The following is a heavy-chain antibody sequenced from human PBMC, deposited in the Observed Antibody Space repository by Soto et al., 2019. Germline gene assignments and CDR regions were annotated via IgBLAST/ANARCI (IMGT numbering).Heavy chain of an antibody. CDR2: IYYSGST. CDR1: GASISSYY. Sequence: QVQLQESGPGLVKPSETLSLTCTVSGASISSYYWSWIRQPPGKGLEWIGYIYYSGSTNYNPSLKSRVTISVDTSRNQFSLKLYSVTAADTAVYYCARSGGSLDYWGQGTLVPVSS. V-gene: IGHV4-59*01. D-gene: IGHD2-15*01. CDR3: ARSGGSLDY. J-gene: IGHJ4*02.